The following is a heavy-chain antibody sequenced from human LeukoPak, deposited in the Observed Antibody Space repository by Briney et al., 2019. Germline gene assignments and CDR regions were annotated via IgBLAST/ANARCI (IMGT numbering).Heavy chain of an antibody. Sequence: GMSLRLSCAASGFQFSTYGMNWVRQAPGKGLEWVSGIVGSGVTTYYADSVKGRFTISRDNSKNTLYLHMNGLRVEDTAIYYCARDERWIQFNYWGQGTLVTVSS. CDR2: IVGSGVTT. CDR3: ARDERWIQFNY. V-gene: IGHV3-23*01. J-gene: IGHJ4*02. CDR1: GFQFSTYG. D-gene: IGHD5-18*01.